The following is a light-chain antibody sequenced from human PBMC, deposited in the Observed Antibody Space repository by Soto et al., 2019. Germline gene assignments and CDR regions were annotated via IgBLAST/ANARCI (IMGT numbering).Light chain of an antibody. V-gene: IGKV3-15*01. Sequence: EIVMTQSPATLSVSPGERATLSCRASQSVSSNLAWYQQKPGQAPRLLIYGASTRANGIPARFSGSGSGTDFPLTNISLLDEDFAELYCQHYNNCPPWTFCQGTKVQIK. J-gene: IGKJ1*01. CDR1: QSVSSN. CDR2: GAS. CDR3: QHYNNCPPWT.